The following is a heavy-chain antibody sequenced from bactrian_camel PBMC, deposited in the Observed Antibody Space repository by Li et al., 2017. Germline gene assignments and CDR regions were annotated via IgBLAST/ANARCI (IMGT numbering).Heavy chain of an antibody. J-gene: IGHJ4*01. D-gene: IGHD5*01. V-gene: IGHV3S55*01. CDR2: INSDNSP. CDR1: GGTEDGFY. CDR3: EKGSL. Sequence: HVQLVESGGGSVQAGGSVRLSCVTSGGTEDGFYVAWVRQAPGDQARWVGTINSDNSPHYRDEVKGRFTLSRDNAKNTVYLHLMSLKDADTAMYHCEKGSLRGPGTQVTVS.